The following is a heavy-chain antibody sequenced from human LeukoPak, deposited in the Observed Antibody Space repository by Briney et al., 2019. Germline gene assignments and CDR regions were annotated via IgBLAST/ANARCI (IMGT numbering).Heavy chain of an antibody. J-gene: IGHJ4*02. CDR1: GFTFSSHS. V-gene: IGHV3-21*01. D-gene: IGHD3-10*01. CDR3: ARMYYGSGSFFDY. CDR2: ISSSSSCI. Sequence: GGSLRLTCAASGFTFSSHSMNWVRPAPGKGLEWVSSISSSSSCIYYADSVKGRFTISRDNAKNALYLQMNSLRAEDTAVYYCARMYYGSGSFFDYWGQGTLVTVSS.